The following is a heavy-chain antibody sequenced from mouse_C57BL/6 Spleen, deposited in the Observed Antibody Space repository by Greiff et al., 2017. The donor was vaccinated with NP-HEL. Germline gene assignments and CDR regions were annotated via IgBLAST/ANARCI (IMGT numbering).Heavy chain of an antibody. Sequence: QVQLQQPGAELVRPGSSVKLSCKASGYTFTSYWMDWVKQRPGQGLEWIGNIYPSDSETHYNQKFKDKATLTVDKSSSTAYMQLSSLTSEDSAVYYCARGLRQSWYFDVWGTGTTVTVSS. CDR2: IYPSDSET. J-gene: IGHJ1*03. D-gene: IGHD2-2*01. CDR1: GYTFTSYW. CDR3: ARGLRQSWYFDV. V-gene: IGHV1-61*01.